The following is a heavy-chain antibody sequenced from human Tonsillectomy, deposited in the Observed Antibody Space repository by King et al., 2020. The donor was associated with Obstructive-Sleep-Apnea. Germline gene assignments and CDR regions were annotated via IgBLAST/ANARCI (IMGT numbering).Heavy chain of an antibody. Sequence: VQLVESGGGLVRPGGSLRLSCAASGFIFSDHYMDWVRQAPGKGLEWVGRVRRQSESYTTKYAASVEGRFIISRDDSENSLHLQMNSLKTEDTAVYFCVRVQAGGDKRFGLDVWGQGTMVTVSS. D-gene: IGHD3-3*01. J-gene: IGHJ3*01. CDR1: GFIFSDHY. CDR3: VRVQAGGDKRFGLDV. CDR2: VRRQSESYTT. V-gene: IGHV3-72*01.